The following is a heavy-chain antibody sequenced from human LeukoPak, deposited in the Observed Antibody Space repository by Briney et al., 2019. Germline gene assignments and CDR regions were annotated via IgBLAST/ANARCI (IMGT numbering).Heavy chain of an antibody. CDR2: IYCSGST. J-gene: IGHJ4*02. CDR3: ARGIYSGYDYGY. V-gene: IGHV4-59*01. Sequence: SETLSLTCTVSGGSISSYYWSWIRQPPGKGLEWIGYIYCSGSTNYNPSLKSRVTISVDTSKNQFSLKLSSVTAADTAVYYCARGIYSGYDYGYWGQGTLVTVSS. D-gene: IGHD5-12*01. CDR1: GGSISSYY.